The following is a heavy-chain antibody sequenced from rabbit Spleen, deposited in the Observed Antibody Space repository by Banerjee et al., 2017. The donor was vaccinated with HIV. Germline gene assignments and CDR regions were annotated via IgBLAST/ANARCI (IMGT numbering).Heavy chain of an antibody. J-gene: IGHJ4*01. D-gene: IGHD1-1*01. V-gene: IGHV1S40*01. CDR1: GFSFSSNA. Sequence: QSLEESGGDLVKPGASLTLTCTASGFSFSSNAMCWVRQAPGKGLEWIASIYADSSGSTYYASWAKGRFTISKTSSTTVTLQMTSLTAADTATYFCARNTYPSSSGYYNLWGPGTLVTVS. CDR3: ARNTYPSSSGYYNL. CDR2: IYADSSGST.